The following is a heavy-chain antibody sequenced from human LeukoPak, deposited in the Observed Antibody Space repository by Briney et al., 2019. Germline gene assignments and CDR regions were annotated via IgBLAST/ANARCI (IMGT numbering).Heavy chain of an antibody. D-gene: IGHD2-15*01. J-gene: IGHJ3*02. V-gene: IGHV4-61*08. CDR3: ARESSGDISTPIDAFDI. Sequence: PSETLSLTCTVSGGSISSGDYYWSWIRQPPGKGLEWIGYIYYSGSTNYNPSLKSRVTISVDTSKNQFSLKLSSVTAADTAVYYCARESSGDISTPIDAFDIWGQGTMVTVSS. CDR1: GGSISSGDYY. CDR2: IYYSGST.